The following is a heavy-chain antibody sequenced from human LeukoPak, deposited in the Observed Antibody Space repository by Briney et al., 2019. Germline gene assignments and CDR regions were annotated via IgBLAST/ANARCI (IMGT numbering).Heavy chain of an antibody. CDR3: ARDPTNNNWFDP. J-gene: IGHJ5*02. CDR2: ISSSSSYI. CDR1: GFTFSSYS. D-gene: IGHD2-8*01. V-gene: IGHV3-21*01. Sequence: GSLRLSCAASGFTFSSYSMNWVRQAPGKGLEWVSSISSSSSYIYYADSVKGRFTISRDNAKNSLYLQMNSLRAEDTAVYYCARDPTNNNWFDPWGQGTLVTVSS.